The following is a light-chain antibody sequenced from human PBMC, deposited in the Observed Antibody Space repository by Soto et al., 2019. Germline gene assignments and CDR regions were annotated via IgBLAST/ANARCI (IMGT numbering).Light chain of an antibody. J-gene: IGKJ2*01. Sequence: EIVLTQSPGTLSLSPGERATLSYRASQSVSSSYFAWYQQKPGQAPRLLIYGASSRATGIPDRFRGSGSGTDFTLTISRLEPEDFAVYYCQQYGSSLYTFGQGTKLEIK. CDR1: QSVSSSY. CDR2: GAS. CDR3: QQYGSSLYT. V-gene: IGKV3-20*01.